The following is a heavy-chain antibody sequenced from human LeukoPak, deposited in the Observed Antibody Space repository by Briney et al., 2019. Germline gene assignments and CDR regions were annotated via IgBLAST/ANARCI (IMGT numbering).Heavy chain of an antibody. CDR3: ARDEGYFQH. J-gene: IGHJ1*01. CDR1: GFTFSSYS. Sequence: AGSLPLSCAASGFTFSSYSMNWVRPAPAKGLEWVSFISSTSNYIYYADSVKGRFNISRDNGKNSLYLQMNSLRAGDTAVYYCARDEGYFQHWGQGTLVTVSS. CDR2: ISSTSNYI. V-gene: IGHV3-21*01.